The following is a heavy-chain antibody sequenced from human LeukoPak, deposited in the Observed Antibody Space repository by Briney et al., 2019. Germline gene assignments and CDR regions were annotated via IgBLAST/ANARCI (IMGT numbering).Heavy chain of an antibody. CDR3: ARDHCSSTSCYIGDLGEFDP. V-gene: IGHV4-39*07. Sequence: PSETLSLTCTVSGGSISSSSYYWGWIRQPPGKGLEWIGSIYYSGSTYYNPSLKSRVTISVDTSKNQFSLKLSSVTAADTAVYYCARDHCSSTSCYIGDLGEFDPWGQGTLVTVSS. CDR2: IYYSGST. CDR1: GGSISSSSYY. J-gene: IGHJ5*02. D-gene: IGHD2-2*02.